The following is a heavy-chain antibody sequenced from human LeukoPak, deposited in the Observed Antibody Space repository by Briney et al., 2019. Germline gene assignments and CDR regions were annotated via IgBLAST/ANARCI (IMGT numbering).Heavy chain of an antibody. CDR1: GGSISSSSYF. D-gene: IGHD6-19*01. V-gene: IGHV4-39*01. J-gene: IGHJ4*02. CDR2: IFYSGST. Sequence: PSETLSLTCTVSGGSISSSSYFWGWIRQPPGKGLEWIGSIFYSGSTYYNPSLNSRVTISIDTSKNQFSLRLSSVTAADTAVYYCARQAYSSGWYVEYYFDYWGQGTLVTVSS. CDR3: ARQAYSSGWYVEYYFDY.